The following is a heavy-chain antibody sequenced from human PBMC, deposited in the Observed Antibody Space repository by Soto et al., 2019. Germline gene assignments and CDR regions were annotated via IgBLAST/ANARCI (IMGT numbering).Heavy chain of an antibody. CDR1: GFTFRDYW. CDR3: AIDTNYHDSSTYYDVFDT. J-gene: IGHJ3*02. V-gene: IGHV3-7*05. D-gene: IGHD3-22*01. Sequence: DVQLVESGGGLVQPGGSLRLSCAASGFTFRDYWMTWVRQAPGKGLAWVANIGEDGGEKHYVDSVQGRFSISRDNAKNSLYLQLHSLRAEDTAVYYCAIDTNYHDSSTYYDVFDTWGQGTMVTVSS. CDR2: IGEDGGEK.